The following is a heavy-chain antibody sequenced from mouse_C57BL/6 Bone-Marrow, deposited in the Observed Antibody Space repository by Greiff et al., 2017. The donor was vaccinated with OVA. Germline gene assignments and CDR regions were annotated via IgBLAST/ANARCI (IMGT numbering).Heavy chain of an antibody. D-gene: IGHD2-4*01. CDR3: LIYYDYDAGFDY. CDR2: IDPEDGET. CDR1: GFNIKDYY. Sequence: EVQLKESGAELVKPGASVKLSCTASGFNIKDYYMPWVKQRTEQGLEWIGRIDPEDGETKYAPKFQGKATITADTSSNTAYLQLSSLTSEDTAVYYCLIYYDYDAGFDYWGQGTTLTVSS. J-gene: IGHJ2*01. V-gene: IGHV14-2*01.